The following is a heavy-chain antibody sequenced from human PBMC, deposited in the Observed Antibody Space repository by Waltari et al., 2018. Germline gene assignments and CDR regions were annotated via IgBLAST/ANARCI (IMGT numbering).Heavy chain of an antibody. Sequence: LQLQESGPGLVKPSETLSLTCTVSSGSIRSSRYYWGWIRQPPGKGLEWIGSIFYSGITYYNPSLKSRVTISVDTSKNQFSLKLSSVTAADTADYYCARQVDMVPYYFDYWGQGTLVTVSS. CDR3: ARQVDMVPYYFDY. D-gene: IGHD5-12*01. CDR2: IFYSGIT. J-gene: IGHJ4*02. CDR1: SGSIRSSRYY. V-gene: IGHV4-39*01.